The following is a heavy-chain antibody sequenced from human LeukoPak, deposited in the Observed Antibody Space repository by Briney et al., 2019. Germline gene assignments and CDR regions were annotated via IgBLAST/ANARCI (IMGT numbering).Heavy chain of an antibody. V-gene: IGHV1-69*13. J-gene: IGHJ6*02. CDR2: IIPIFGTA. Sequence: GASVKVSCKASGGAFSSYAISWVRQAPGQGLEWMGGIIPIFGTANYAQKFQGRVTITADESTSTVYMQLSSLRSEDTAVYYCARDRVIVGYYYGMDVWGQGTTVTVSS. CDR1: GGAFSSYA. CDR3: ARDRVIVGYYYGMDV. D-gene: IGHD3-10*01.